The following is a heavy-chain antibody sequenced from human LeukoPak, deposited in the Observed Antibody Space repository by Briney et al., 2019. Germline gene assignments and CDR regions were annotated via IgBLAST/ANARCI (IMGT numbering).Heavy chain of an antibody. CDR2: VWYDGSNK. CDR3: ARDFSVGPPPWSRYFDH. D-gene: IGHD2-15*01. J-gene: IGHJ4*02. Sequence: GGSLRLSCAASGFTFSSYGMHWVRQAPGKGLEWVAVVWYDGSNKYYADSVKGRFTISRDNSKNTLYLQMNSLRAEDTAVYYCARDFSVGPPPWSRYFDHWGQGTLVTVSS. CDR1: GFTFSSYG. V-gene: IGHV3-33*01.